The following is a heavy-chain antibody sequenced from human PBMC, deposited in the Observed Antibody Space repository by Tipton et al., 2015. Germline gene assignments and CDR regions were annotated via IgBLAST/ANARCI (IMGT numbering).Heavy chain of an antibody. J-gene: IGHJ6*02. V-gene: IGHV4-61*01. CDR2: ISYTETS. CDR3: AREAVARYYYGMDV. D-gene: IGHD6-19*01. Sequence: TLSLTCAVSAYSISTDYYWVWIRQPPGKGLEWIGYISYTETSHYNASLKSRVTISIDTSKNQFSLKLSSVTAADTAVYYCAREAVARYYYGMDVWGQGTTVTVSS. CDR1: AYSISTDYY.